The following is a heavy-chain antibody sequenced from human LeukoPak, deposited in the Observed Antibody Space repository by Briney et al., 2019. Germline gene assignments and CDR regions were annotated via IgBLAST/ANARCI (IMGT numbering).Heavy chain of an antibody. J-gene: IGHJ4*02. V-gene: IGHV3-74*01. Sequence: GGSLRLSCAASGFTFSSYWMYWVRQAPGKGLVWVSRINTDGRSTSYADSVKGRFTISRDNAKNALYLQMNSLRAEDTAVYYCTRGGGGRPFDSWGQGTLVTVSA. D-gene: IGHD3-16*01. CDR2: INTDGRST. CDR1: GFTFSSYW. CDR3: TRGGGGRPFDS.